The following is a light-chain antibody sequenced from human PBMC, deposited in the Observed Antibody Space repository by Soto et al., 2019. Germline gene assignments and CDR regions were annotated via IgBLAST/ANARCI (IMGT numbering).Light chain of an antibody. CDR1: QGISNY. J-gene: IGKJ1*01. V-gene: IGKV1-27*01. Sequence: DIQMTQSPSSLSASVGDRVTITCRASQGISNYLAWYQQKPGKVPKLLIYAASTLQSGVPSRFIGTGSGTYFTLTISSLQPEDVATYYCQKYNSAPWTFGQGTKVEIK. CDR3: QKYNSAPWT. CDR2: AAS.